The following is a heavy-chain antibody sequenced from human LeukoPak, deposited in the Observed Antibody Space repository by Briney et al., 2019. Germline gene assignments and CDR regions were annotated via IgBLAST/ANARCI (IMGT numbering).Heavy chain of an antibody. V-gene: IGHV4-30-4*01. J-gene: IGHJ5*02. D-gene: IGHD5-18*01. CDR3: ARGGIQLWSNWFAP. Sequence: SETLSLTCTVSGGSISSGDYYWSWIRQPPGKGLEWIGYIYYSGSTYYNPSLKSRVTISVDTSKNQFSLKLSSVTAADTAVYYCARGGIQLWSNWFAPWGQGTLVTVSS. CDR2: IYYSGST. CDR1: GGSISSGDYY.